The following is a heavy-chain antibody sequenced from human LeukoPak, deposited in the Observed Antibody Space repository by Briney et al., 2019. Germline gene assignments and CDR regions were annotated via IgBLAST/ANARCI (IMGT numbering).Heavy chain of an antibody. V-gene: IGHV3-74*01. CDR1: GFTFSNYW. CDR2: INNDGGTT. CDR3: ARGGVGSFDY. D-gene: IGHD1-26*01. Sequence: GGSLRLSCAASGFTFSNYWIHWVRQAPGKGLMWVSHINNDGGTTSYADSVKGRFTISRDNAKNTVYLQMNSLRAEDTAVYYCARGGVGSFDYWGQGALVTVSP. J-gene: IGHJ4*02.